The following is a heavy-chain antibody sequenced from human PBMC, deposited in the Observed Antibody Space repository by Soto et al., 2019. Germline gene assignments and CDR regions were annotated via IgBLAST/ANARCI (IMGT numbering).Heavy chain of an antibody. CDR1: GFTFSSYG. V-gene: IGHV3-74*01. CDR2: INDDGRRT. CDR3: ARRHRPSYTSDY. Sequence: EVQLVESGGGLVKPGGPLSLSCEASGFTFSSYGMHWVAKPPGKGLEWVSRINDDGRRTSYADSVKGRFTISRDNAKNTLYLQMNSLRDDDTAIYYCARRHRPSYTSDYWGQGTLVTVSS. J-gene: IGHJ4*02. D-gene: IGHD4-4*01.